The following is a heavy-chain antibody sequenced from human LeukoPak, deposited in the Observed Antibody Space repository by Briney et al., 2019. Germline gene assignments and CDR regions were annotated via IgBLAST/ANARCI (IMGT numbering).Heavy chain of an antibody. CDR3: AKVRLAVAGTLGYLDY. D-gene: IGHD6-19*01. Sequence: PGGSLRLSCVASGFTFSNYAMSWVRQAPGKGLEWVSAISGSGGSTYYADSVKGRFTISRDNSKNTLYLQMNSLRAEDTAVYYCAKVRLAVAGTLGYLDYWGQGTLVTVSS. J-gene: IGHJ4*02. CDR2: ISGSGGST. V-gene: IGHV3-23*01. CDR1: GFTFSNYA.